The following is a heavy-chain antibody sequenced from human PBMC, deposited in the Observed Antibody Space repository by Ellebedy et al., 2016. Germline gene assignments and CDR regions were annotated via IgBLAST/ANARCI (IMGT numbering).Heavy chain of an antibody. CDR2: IRSTSAYI. Sequence: GGSLRLXCAASGFTFSNYNMIWVRQAPGKGLEWVSSIRSTSAYIDFADSVKGRFTISRDNARNSLFLQMNSLEAEDTAVYYCVRAPSWEFFDYWGQGTLVTVSS. CDR1: GFTFSNYN. CDR3: VRAPSWEFFDY. D-gene: IGHD1-26*01. V-gene: IGHV3-21*01. J-gene: IGHJ4*02.